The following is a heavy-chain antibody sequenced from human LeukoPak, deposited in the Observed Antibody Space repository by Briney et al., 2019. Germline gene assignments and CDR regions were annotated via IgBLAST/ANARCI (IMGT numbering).Heavy chain of an antibody. D-gene: IGHD2-15*01. J-gene: IGHJ4*02. CDR2: IYPGDSDT. CDR1: GYSFTSYW. CDR3: ARHAQGGCSGGSCYSAPPDYFDY. V-gene: IGHV5-51*01. Sequence: GESLKISCKGSGYSFTSYWIGWVRQMPGKGLEWVGIIYPGDSDTRYSPSFQGQVTISADKSISTAYLQWSSLKASDTAMYYCARHAQGGCSGGSCYSAPPDYFDYWGQGTLVTVSP.